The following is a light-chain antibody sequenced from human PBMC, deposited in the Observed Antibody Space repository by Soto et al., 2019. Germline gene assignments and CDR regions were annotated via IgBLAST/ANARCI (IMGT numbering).Light chain of an antibody. Sequence: QSALTQPASVSGSPGQSITISCAGASSDVGSYNLVSWYQQHRGKAPKLMIYEGSKRPSRVSNRFSGSQSGNTASLTISGLQADDEADYYCCSHAGSSSVFGGGTKLTVL. CDR3: CSHAGSSSV. J-gene: IGLJ2*01. CDR2: EGS. CDR1: SSDVGSYNL. V-gene: IGLV2-23*01.